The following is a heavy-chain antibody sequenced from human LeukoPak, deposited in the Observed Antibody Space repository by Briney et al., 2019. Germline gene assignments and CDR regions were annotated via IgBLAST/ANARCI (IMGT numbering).Heavy chain of an antibody. Sequence: PGRSLRLSCAASGFTFSDYAMHWVRQAPGKGLEWVAVISHDGSKNYYADSVQGRFTISRDNSKNTLYLQMNSLRAEDTAVYYCAKQSSTWYEVPSFFDYWGQGTLVTVSS. V-gene: IGHV3-30*04. D-gene: IGHD6-13*01. CDR3: AKQSSTWYEVPSFFDY. J-gene: IGHJ4*02. CDR1: GFTFSDYA. CDR2: ISHDGSKN.